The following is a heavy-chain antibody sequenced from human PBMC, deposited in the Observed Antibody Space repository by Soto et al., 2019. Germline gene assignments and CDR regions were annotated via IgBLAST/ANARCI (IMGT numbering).Heavy chain of an antibody. CDR1: GGSISSSSYY. Sequence: QLQRQESGPGLVKPSETLSLTCTVSGGSISSSSYYWGWIRQPPGKGLEWIGSIYYSGSTYYNPSLKSRVTISVDTAKNQFSLTLSSVTAADTAVYYCARVSGIAAANWGQGTLVTVSS. CDR2: IYYSGST. CDR3: ARVSGIAAAN. V-gene: IGHV4-39*01. J-gene: IGHJ4*02. D-gene: IGHD6-13*01.